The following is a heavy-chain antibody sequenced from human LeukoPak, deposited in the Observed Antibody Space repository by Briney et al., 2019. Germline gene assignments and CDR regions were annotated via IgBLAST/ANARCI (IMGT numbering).Heavy chain of an antibody. J-gene: IGHJ3*02. CDR2: ISGSAYST. CDR1: GFTFSSYA. D-gene: IGHD1-14*01. Sequence: GGSLRLSCAASGFTFSSYATTWVRQAPGKGLEWISAISGSAYSTSYADSVKGRFTISRDNSKNTLYLQMNSLRAEDTAIYYCARNTSDFKLGDDFDIWGQGTMVTVSS. CDR3: ARNTSDFKLGDDFDI. V-gene: IGHV3-23*01.